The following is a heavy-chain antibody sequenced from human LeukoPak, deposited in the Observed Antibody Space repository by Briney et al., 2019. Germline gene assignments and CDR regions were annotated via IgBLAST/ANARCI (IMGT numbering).Heavy chain of an antibody. V-gene: IGHV1-69*13. CDR1: GGTFSSYA. Sequence: ASVKVSCKASGGTFSSYAISWVRQAPGQGLEWMGGITPMFGTANYAQKFQGRVTITADESTSTAYMELSSLRSEDTAVYYCARDLPYGGDQVPAYWGQGTLVTVSS. D-gene: IGHD3-10*01. CDR3: ARDLPYGGDQVPAY. CDR2: ITPMFGTA. J-gene: IGHJ4*02.